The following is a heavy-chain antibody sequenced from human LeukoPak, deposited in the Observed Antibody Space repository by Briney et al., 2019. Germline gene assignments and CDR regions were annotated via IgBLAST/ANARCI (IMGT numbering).Heavy chain of an antibody. CDR2: ISGSGGYT. Sequence: GGSLRLSCAASGFTFSSYDMTWVRQAPGKGLEWVSVISGSGGYTYYADSVKGRFTISRDNSKNTLYLHMNSLRVEDTAVYYCAKEQPSSLVYWGQGTLVTVSS. J-gene: IGHJ4*02. CDR3: AKEQPSSLVY. V-gene: IGHV3-23*01. CDR1: GFTFSSYD. D-gene: IGHD6-6*01.